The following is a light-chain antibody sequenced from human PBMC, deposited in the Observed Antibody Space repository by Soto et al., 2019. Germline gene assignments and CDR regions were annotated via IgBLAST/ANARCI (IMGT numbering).Light chain of an antibody. J-gene: IGKJ1*01. CDR2: GAS. V-gene: IGKV3-20*01. CDR1: QSVSSSY. CDR3: QQYGSSPRT. Sequence: EIVLTQSPGTLSLSPGERATLSCRASQSVSSSYLARYQQKPGQAPRLLIYGASSRATGTPDRFSGSGSGTDFTLTISRLEPEEFAIYYCQQYGSSPRTFGQGTKVEIK.